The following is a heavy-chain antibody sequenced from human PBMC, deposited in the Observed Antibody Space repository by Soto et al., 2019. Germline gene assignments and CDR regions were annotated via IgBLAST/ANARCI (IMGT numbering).Heavy chain of an antibody. CDR3: ARLVGNSWIDY. J-gene: IGHJ4*02. CDR2: TYYRSKWYY. D-gene: IGHD6-13*01. CDR1: GDSVSSNSVV. Sequence: QTLSLTCAISGDSVSSNSVVWKWIRQSPSRGLEWLGRTYYRSKWYYEYAESVKSRIIINPDTSKNQLSLQLNSVTPEDTGVYYCARLVGNSWIDYWGQRTLVTVSS. V-gene: IGHV6-1*01.